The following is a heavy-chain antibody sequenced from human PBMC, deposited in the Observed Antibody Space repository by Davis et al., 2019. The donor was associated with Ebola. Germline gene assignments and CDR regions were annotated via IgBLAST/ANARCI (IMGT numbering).Heavy chain of an antibody. D-gene: IGHD3-22*01. CDR1: GYSFTSYW. J-gene: IGHJ4*02. V-gene: IGHV5-10-1*01. Sequence: PGGSLRLSCKGSGYSFTSYWISWVRQLPGKGLEWMGRIDPSDSYTNYSPSFQGHVTISADKSISTAYLQWSSLKASDTAMYYCARQEYYYDSSTLKGGIDYWGQGTLVTVSS. CDR2: IDPSDSYT. CDR3: ARQEYYYDSSTLKGGIDY.